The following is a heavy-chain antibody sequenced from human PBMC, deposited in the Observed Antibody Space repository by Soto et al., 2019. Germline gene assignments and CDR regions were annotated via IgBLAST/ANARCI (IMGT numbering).Heavy chain of an antibody. CDR2: ISWNSGSI. Sequence: DVQLVESGGGLVQPGRSLRLSCAVSGFTFDDYAMHWVRQAPGKGLEWVSGISWNSGSIGYADSVKGRFTISRDNAKNFLYLQMNNRSTEDTALYYCANDRNNHYRSGGAFDIWGQGTMVTVSS. J-gene: IGHJ3*02. CDR3: ANDRNNHYRSGGAFDI. V-gene: IGHV3-9*01. D-gene: IGHD3-16*01. CDR1: GFTFDDYA.